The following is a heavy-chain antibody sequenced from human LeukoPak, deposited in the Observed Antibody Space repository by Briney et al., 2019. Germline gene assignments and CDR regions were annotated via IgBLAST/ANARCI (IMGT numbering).Heavy chain of an antibody. CDR2: IHTGGST. CDR3: ARARDFDY. J-gene: IGHJ4*02. CDR1: GFIVSGNF. Sequence: GGSLRLSCAISGFIVSGNFMNWVRQAPGKGLEWVSVIHTGGSTYYANSVKGRFIISRDISKNTLYLQMNNLRADDTAVYYCARARDFDYWGQGTLVTVSS. V-gene: IGHV3-66*01.